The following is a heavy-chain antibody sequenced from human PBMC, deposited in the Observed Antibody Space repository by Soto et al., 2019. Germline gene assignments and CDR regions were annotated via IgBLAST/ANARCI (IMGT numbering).Heavy chain of an antibody. Sequence: EASVKVSCKASGYTFTSYYMHWVRQAPGQGLEWMGIINPSGGSTSYAQKFQGRVTMTRDTSTSTVYMELSSLRSEDTAVYYCARDLGGIVATYYYYGMDVWGQGTTVTVSS. CDR2: INPSGGST. CDR1: GYTFTSYY. D-gene: IGHD1-26*01. J-gene: IGHJ6*02. CDR3: ARDLGGIVATYYYYGMDV. V-gene: IGHV1-46*01.